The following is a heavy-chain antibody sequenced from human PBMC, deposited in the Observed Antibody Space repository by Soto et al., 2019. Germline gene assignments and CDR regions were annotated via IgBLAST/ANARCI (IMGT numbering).Heavy chain of an antibody. CDR2: IFSSGAT. Sequence: EVQLVESGGGLIQPGGSLRLSCAASGFTVSNNYMSWVRQAPGKGLEWVSVIFSSGATYYADSVKGRFTISRDNSENALYLHKNRLRGDETGVYYCARGGNWPGFWGQGTLVTVSS. D-gene: IGHD1-1*01. V-gene: IGHV3-53*01. CDR1: GFTVSNNY. J-gene: IGHJ4*02. CDR3: ARGGNWPGF.